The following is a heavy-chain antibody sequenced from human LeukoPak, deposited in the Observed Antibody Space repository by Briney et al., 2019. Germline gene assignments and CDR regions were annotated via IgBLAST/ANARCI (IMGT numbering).Heavy chain of an antibody. Sequence: ASVKVSCKAPGYTFTVYAIHWVRQAPGQRLEWVGWINTGSGNTKYSQEFQGRVTITRDTSASTAYMELSSLRSEDTAVYYCARAGGDYYDSSAYPLDYWGQGTLVTVSS. D-gene: IGHD3-22*01. V-gene: IGHV1-3*04. CDR2: INTGSGNT. CDR1: GYTFTVYA. CDR3: ARAGGDYYDSSAYPLDY. J-gene: IGHJ4*02.